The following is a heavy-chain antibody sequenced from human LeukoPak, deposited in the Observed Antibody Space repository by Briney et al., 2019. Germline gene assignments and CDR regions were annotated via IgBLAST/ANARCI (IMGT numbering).Heavy chain of an antibody. CDR3: ARGSSFHNY. J-gene: IGHJ4*02. V-gene: IGHV3-20*04. CDR1: GFIFEDYG. CDR2: INGNGGSR. D-gene: IGHD6-6*01. Sequence: GGSLRLSCAASGFIFEDYGMTWVRQAPGKGLEWVSGINGNGGSRGYADSVEGRFTISRDNANNSLYVQMNSLRAEDTALYYCARGSSFHNYWGQRTLVTVSS.